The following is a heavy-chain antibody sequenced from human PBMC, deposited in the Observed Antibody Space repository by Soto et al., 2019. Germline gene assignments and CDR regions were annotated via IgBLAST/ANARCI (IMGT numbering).Heavy chain of an antibody. V-gene: IGHV4-30-2*01. CDR1: GGSISSGGYS. D-gene: IGHD3-10*01. J-gene: IGHJ5*02. CDR3: ARVRGSGSYYPYNWFDP. CDR2: IYHSGST. Sequence: SETLSLTCAVSGGSISSGGYSWSWIRQPPGKGLEWIGYIYHSGSTYYNPSLKSRVTISVDRSKNQFSLKLSSVTAADTAVYYCARVRGSGSYYPYNWFDPWGQGTLVTVSS.